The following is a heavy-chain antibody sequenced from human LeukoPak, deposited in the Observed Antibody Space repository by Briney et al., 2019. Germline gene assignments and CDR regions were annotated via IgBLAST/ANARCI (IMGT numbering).Heavy chain of an antibody. J-gene: IGHJ4*02. CDR3: ARDLGRYYFDY. V-gene: IGHV4-39*07. D-gene: IGHD1-14*01. CDR2: IYYSGST. CDR1: GGSISSSSYY. Sequence: SSETLSPTCTVSGGSISSSSYYWGWIRQPPGKGLEWIGSIYYSGSTYYNPSLKSRATISVDTSKNQFSLKLSSVTAADTAVYYCARDLGRYYFDYWGQGTLVTVSS.